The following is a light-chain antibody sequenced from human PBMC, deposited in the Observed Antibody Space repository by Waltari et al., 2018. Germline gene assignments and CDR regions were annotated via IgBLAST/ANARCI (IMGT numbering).Light chain of an antibody. V-gene: IGKV3-20*01. CDR2: HAS. CDR3: QHYVRLPAT. Sequence: EIMLTQSPGTLSLSPGERATLSCKASQSISKYLARYQQKPGQAPRRLIYHASSRATGIPDRVSGSGSGTDFSLTISRLEPEDFSVYYCQHYVRLPATFGQGTNVEIK. J-gene: IGKJ1*01. CDR1: QSISKY.